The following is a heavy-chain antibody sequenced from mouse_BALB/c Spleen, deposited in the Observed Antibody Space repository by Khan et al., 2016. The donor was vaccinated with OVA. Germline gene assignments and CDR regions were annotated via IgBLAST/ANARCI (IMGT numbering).Heavy chain of an antibody. CDR2: IYPGNVNT. CDR3: ARDDYFGGDAMDY. J-gene: IGHJ4*01. D-gene: IGHD2-4*01. Sequence: QVQLQQSGPELVKPGASVRISCKASGYTFTTYYIHWVRQRPGQGLEWIGWIYPGNVNTQYNARFKGKATLTADKSSSTAYIHLSSLTSEDSAVDFCARDDYFGGDAMDYWGQGTSVTVSS. CDR1: GYTFTTYY. V-gene: IGHV1S56*01.